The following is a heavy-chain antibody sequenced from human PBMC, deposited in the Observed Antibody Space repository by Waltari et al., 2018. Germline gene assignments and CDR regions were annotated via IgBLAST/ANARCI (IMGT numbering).Heavy chain of an antibody. V-gene: IGHV3-30-3*01. Sequence: VQLVETGGGLIQPGGSLRLSCAASGFTFSSYAMHWVRQAPGKGLEWVAVISYDGSNKYYADSVKGRFTISRDNSKNTLYLQMNSLRAEDTAVYYCARDVGSSSDGGPLDYWGQGTLVTVSS. CDR1: GFTFSSYA. J-gene: IGHJ4*02. D-gene: IGHD6-6*01. CDR3: ARDVGSSSDGGPLDY. CDR2: ISYDGSNK.